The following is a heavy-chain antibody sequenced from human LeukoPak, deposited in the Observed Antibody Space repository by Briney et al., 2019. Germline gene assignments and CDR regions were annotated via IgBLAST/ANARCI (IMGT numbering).Heavy chain of an antibody. J-gene: IGHJ6*02. CDR3: ARDGPEYYDFWSGYYTGRVDYYYYGMDV. CDR2: ISAYNGNT. D-gene: IGHD3-3*01. Sequence: ASVKVSCKASGGTFSDYGISWVRQAPGQGLEWMGWISAYNGNTNYAQKLQGRVTMTTDTSTSTAYMELRSLRSDDTAVYYCARDGPEYYDFWSGYYTGRVDYYYYGMDVWGQGTTVTVSS. CDR1: GGTFSDYG. V-gene: IGHV1-18*01.